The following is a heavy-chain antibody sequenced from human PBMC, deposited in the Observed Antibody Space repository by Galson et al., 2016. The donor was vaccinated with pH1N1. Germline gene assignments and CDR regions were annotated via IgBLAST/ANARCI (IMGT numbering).Heavy chain of an antibody. CDR1: QITFSDYA. V-gene: IGHV3-23*01. Sequence: SLRLSCAASQITFSDYAMSWVRQAPGKGLQWVSTISGSGASTYYAASVEGRFTISRDNSKSTLCLQLDRLRAEDTAVYYCTKFCSTCPFDYWGQGVLVVVSA. J-gene: IGHJ4*02. CDR3: TKFCSTCPFDY. CDR2: ISGSGAST. D-gene: IGHD3-10*02.